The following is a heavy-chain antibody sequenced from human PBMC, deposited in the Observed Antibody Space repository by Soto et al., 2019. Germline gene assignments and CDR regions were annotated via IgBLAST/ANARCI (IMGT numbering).Heavy chain of an antibody. J-gene: IGHJ4*02. CDR2: IWNDGIRK. CDR1: GFTFSKYG. Sequence: GGSLRLSCAASGFTFSKYGMQWVRHAPGKGLEWVALIWNDGIRKVYVDSVKGRFTISRDNSKNTLDLQMDNLRDEDTAVYYCARDDDNDANALDYWGPGTLVTVSS. CDR3: ARDDDNDANALDY. V-gene: IGHV3-33*01.